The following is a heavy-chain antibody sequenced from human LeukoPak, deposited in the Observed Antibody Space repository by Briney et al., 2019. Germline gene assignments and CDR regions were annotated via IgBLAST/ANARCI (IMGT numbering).Heavy chain of an antibody. CDR3: AREGAAMAYYYYYMDV. V-gene: IGHV4-4*07. J-gene: IGHJ6*03. CDR2: IYTSGST. D-gene: IGHD2-2*01. CDR1: GGSFNNYY. Sequence: SETLSLTCTVSGGSFNNYYWSWIRQPAGKGLEWIGRIYTSGSTNYNPSLKSRVTMSVDTSKNQFSLKLSSVTAADTAVYYCAREGAAMAYYYYYMDVWGKGTTVTISS.